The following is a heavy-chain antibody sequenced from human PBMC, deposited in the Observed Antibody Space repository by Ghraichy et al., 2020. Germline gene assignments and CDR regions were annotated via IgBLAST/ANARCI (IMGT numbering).Heavy chain of an antibody. V-gene: IGHV3-73*01. J-gene: IGHJ4*02. CDR1: GFTFSGSA. Sequence: LSLTCAASGFTFSGSAVHWVRQASGKGLEWVGRIRSRANNYATAYAASVKGRFTISRDDSKNTAYLQINSLKTEDTAVYYCCRYYDSSAYGLDYWGQGTLVTVSS. D-gene: IGHD3-22*01. CDR2: IRSRANNYAT. CDR3: CRYYDSSAYGLDY.